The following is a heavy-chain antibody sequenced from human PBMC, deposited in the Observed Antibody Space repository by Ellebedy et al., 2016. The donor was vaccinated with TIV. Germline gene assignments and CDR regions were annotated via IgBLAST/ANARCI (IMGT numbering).Heavy chain of an antibody. CDR3: ARDRAVAFPHYFDY. CDR1: GFTFSSYS. D-gene: IGHD6-19*01. J-gene: IGHJ4*02. Sequence: GGSLRLXXAASGFTFSSYSMNWVRQAPGKGLEWVSSISSSSSYIYYADSVKGRFTISRDNAKDSLYLQMNSLRAEDTAVYYCARDRAVAFPHYFDYWGQGTLVTVSS. CDR2: ISSSSSYI. V-gene: IGHV3-21*01.